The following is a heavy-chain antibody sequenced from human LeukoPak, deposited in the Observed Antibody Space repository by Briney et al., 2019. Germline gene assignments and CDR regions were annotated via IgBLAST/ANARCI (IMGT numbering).Heavy chain of an antibody. CDR2: IPYDGSNN. CDR1: GFTFSNYP. D-gene: IGHD4-17*01. J-gene: IGHJ4*02. V-gene: IGHV3-30-3*01. Sequence: GGSLRLSCAASGFTFSNYPMHWVRQAPGKGLEWVAVIPYDGSNNYYSDSVKGRFTISRDNSKNTLYLQMNSLRPEDTAVYYCARSEGTTVTMFDYWGQGTLVTVSS. CDR3: ARSEGTTVTMFDY.